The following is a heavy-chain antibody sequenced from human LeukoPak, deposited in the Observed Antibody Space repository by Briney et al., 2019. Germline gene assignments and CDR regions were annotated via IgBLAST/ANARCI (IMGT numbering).Heavy chain of an antibody. D-gene: IGHD3-22*01. V-gene: IGHV4-39*07. CDR1: GGSISSSSYH. J-gene: IGHJ5*02. CDR3: ARVKYDSDSSRFDP. Sequence: KPSETLSLTCTVSGGSISSSSYHWGWIRQPPGKGLEWIGTIYYSGSTYYSPSLKSRVTISVDRSKNQFSLKLSSVTAADTAVYYCARVKYDSDSSRFDPWGQGTLVTVSS. CDR2: IYYSGST.